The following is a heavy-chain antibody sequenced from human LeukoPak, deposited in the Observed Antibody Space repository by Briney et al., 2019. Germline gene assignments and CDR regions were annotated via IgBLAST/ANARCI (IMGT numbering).Heavy chain of an antibody. CDR2: IKTKTDGGTT. V-gene: IGHV3-15*01. CDR1: GFTFSNAW. J-gene: IGHJ4*02. D-gene: IGHD3-22*01. CDR3: TTDPYYYDSTADRR. Sequence: GGCLRLSCAASGFTFSNAWLSWVRQAPGKGLEWVGRIKTKTDGGTTDYAAPVKGRFTISRDDSKNALYLQMNSLRTEDTAVYYCTTDPYYYDSTADRRGDQGTLVTVSS.